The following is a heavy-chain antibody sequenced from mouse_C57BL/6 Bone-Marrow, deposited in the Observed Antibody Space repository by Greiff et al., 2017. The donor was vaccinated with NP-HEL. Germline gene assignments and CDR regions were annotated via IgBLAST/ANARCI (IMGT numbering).Heavy chain of an antibody. CDR3: VRLPFISLNGAMDY. CDR1: GFSFNTYA. CDR2: IRSKSNNYAT. D-gene: IGHD1-1*01. Sequence: EVQGVESGGGLVQPKGSLKLSCAASGFSFNTYAMNWVRQAPGKGLEWVARIRSKSNNYATYYADSVKDRFTISRDDSESMLYLQMNNLKTEDTAMYYCVRLPFISLNGAMDYWGQGTSVTVSS. J-gene: IGHJ4*01. V-gene: IGHV10-1*01.